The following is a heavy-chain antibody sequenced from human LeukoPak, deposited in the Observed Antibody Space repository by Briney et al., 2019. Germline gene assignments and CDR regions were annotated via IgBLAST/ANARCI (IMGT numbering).Heavy chain of an antibody. J-gene: IGHJ4*02. Sequence: GGSLRLSCAASGFTFSGRWMSWLRQAPGKGLEWVANINQDGTDKYYVDSVKGRFTISRDNAKNSLYLQMNSLRAEDTAVYYCARYYYDSSSYYFDYWGQGTLVTVSS. CDR2: INQDGTDK. V-gene: IGHV3-7*03. CDR3: ARYYYDSSSYYFDY. CDR1: GFTFSGRW. D-gene: IGHD3-22*01.